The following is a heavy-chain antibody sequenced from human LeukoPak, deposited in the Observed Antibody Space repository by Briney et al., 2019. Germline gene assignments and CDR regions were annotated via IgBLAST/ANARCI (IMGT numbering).Heavy chain of an antibody. D-gene: IGHD4-23*01. Sequence: GGSLRLSCAASTFTFNNFGIHWVRQASGKGLEWIAFIRFDGTEDYYADSVKGRFTVSKDYSKNTVSLQMNSLGHEDTAVYYCEKDRRGNMGTDVTPGWYFHEWGQGTLVTVSS. CDR2: IRFDGTED. CDR3: EKDRRGNMGTDVTPGWYFHE. V-gene: IGHV3-30*02. CDR1: TFTFNNFG. J-gene: IGHJ1*01.